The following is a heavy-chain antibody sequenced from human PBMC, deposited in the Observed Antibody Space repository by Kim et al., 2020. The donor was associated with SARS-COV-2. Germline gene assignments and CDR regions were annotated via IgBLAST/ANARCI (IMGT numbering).Heavy chain of an antibody. V-gene: IGHV1-8*01. CDR3: ARARTRRYSSSWYVLKRDYNWFDP. Sequence: ASVKVSCKASGYTFTSYDINWVRQATGQGLEWMGWMNPNSGNTGYAQKFEGRVTMTRNTSISTAYMELSSLRSEDTAVYYCARARTRRYSSSWYVLKRDYNWFDPWGQGTLVTVSS. D-gene: IGHD6-13*01. J-gene: IGHJ5*02. CDR1: GYTFTSYD. CDR2: MNPNSGNT.